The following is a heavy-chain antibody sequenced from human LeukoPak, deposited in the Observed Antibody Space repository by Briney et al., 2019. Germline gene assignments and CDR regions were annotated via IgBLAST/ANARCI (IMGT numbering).Heavy chain of an antibody. CDR1: GFTFSDYY. CDR3: ARDPGFGGNPPPYAFDI. J-gene: IGHJ3*02. CDR2: FSSSGSTI. Sequence: GGSLRLSCAASGFTFSDYYMSWIRQAPGKGLEWVSYFSSSGSTIYYADSVKGRFTISRDNAKNSLYLQMNSLRAEDTAVYYCARDPGFGGNPPPYAFDIWGQGTMVTVSS. D-gene: IGHD4-23*01. V-gene: IGHV3-11*04.